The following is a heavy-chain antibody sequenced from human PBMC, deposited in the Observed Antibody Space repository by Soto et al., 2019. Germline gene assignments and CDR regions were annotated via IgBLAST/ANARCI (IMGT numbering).Heavy chain of an antibody. Sequence: QVQLVQSGAEVKKPGASVKVSCKASGYTFTSYDINWVRQATGQGLEWMGWMNPNIGNTGYAQKFQGRVTMTRNTSISTAYIELSSLRSEDTAVYYCARERTGTTSMDVWGQGTTVTVSS. CDR1: GYTFTSYD. V-gene: IGHV1-8*01. CDR3: ARERTGTTSMDV. D-gene: IGHD1-1*01. J-gene: IGHJ6*02. CDR2: MNPNIGNT.